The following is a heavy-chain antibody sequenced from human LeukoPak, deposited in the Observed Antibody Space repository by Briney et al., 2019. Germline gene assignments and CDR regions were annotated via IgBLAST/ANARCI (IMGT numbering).Heavy chain of an antibody. CDR3: ARPNYCSSTSCYHAFDI. CDR1: GGSISSYY. CDR2: IYYSGST. V-gene: IGHV4-59*08. D-gene: IGHD2-2*01. J-gene: IGHJ3*02. Sequence: SETLSLTCTVSGGSISSYYWSWIRQPPGEGLEWIGYIYYSGSTYYNPSLKSRVTISVDTSKNQFSLKLSSVTAADTAVYYCARPNYCSSTSCYHAFDIWGQGTMVTVSS.